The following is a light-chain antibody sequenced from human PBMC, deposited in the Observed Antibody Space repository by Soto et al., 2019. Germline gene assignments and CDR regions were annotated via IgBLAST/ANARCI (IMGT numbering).Light chain of an antibody. CDR1: QSVGSN. CDR3: QQYNTWLT. J-gene: IGKJ4*01. CDR2: GTS. Sequence: EIVMTQSPATLSVSPGERATLSCRASQSVGSNLAWYQQKPGQAPRLLIYGTSTRATGIPARFSGGASGTEFTLTISSLQSEDFAVYYCQQYNTWLTFGGGTKVEIK. V-gene: IGKV3-15*01.